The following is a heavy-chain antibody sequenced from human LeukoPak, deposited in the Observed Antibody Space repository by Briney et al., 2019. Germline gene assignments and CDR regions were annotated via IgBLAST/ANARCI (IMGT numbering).Heavy chain of an antibody. CDR1: GGSISSYY. D-gene: IGHD5-18*01. Sequence: SETLSLTCSVFGGSISSYYWSWVRQPPGKGLDWIGYIYDSGSTSYNLSLKSLVTISLDTSKNQFCLRLSSVTAADTAVYYCARSPRDSSYADFDYWGQGTLVTVSS. J-gene: IGHJ4*02. CDR3: ARSPRDSSYADFDY. V-gene: IGHV4-59*01. CDR2: IYDSGST.